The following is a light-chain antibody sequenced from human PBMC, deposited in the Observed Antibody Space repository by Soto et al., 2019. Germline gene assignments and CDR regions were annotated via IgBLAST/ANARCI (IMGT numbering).Light chain of an antibody. V-gene: IGKV1-9*01. CDR2: EES. Sequence: DIHLTQSPSFLSASVGDRVTITCRPSQAVPNNMAWYQQKPGKPPKLLIYEESTLHSGVPSRFSGRKFGTQFTHTSGSLQREDFASYYCQQVKTYPRTFGGGTKVEIK. CDR3: QQVKTYPRT. CDR1: QAVPNN. J-gene: IGKJ4*01.